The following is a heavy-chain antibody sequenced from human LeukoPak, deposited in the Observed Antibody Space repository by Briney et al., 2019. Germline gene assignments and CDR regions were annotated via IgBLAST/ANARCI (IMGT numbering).Heavy chain of an antibody. CDR2: ISSGTSFI. D-gene: IGHD2-2*01. V-gene: IGHV3-21*01. CDR3: ARGLSGYASSLGY. CDR1: GFPFSSYS. J-gene: IGHJ4*02. Sequence: KTGGSLRLSCAASGFPFSSYSMNWVRQAPGKGLEWVSSISSGTSFIYYADSVKGRFTISRDNAKNTLYLQINSLTADDTAVYYCARGLSGYASSLGYWGQGTLVTVSS.